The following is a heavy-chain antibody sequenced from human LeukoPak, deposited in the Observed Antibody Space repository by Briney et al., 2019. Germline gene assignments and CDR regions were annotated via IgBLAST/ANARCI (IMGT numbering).Heavy chain of an antibody. CDR2: RHYRGTT. Sequence: SETLSLTCTVSGASISSYYWSWIRQPPGKGLEWIASRHYRGTTNYNPSLESRVTISVDTSRKQFSLKLSSVTAADTAVYYCARAVDYDFWETFDYWGQGTLVTVSS. CDR1: GASISSYY. V-gene: IGHV4-59*01. CDR3: ARAVDYDFWETFDY. D-gene: IGHD3-3*01. J-gene: IGHJ4*02.